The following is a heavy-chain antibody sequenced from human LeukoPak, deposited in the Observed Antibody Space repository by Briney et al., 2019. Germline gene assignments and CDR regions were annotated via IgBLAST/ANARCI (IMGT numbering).Heavy chain of an antibody. Sequence: GGSLRLSCAASGFTFSVYEMNWVRQAPGKGLEWVSYISTSGTAIFYADSVKGRFTISRDNAKNSLYLQMNSLRAEDTAVYYCARGGYYDSSSYYAYWGQGTLVTVSS. CDR3: ARGGYYDSSSYYAY. V-gene: IGHV3-48*03. J-gene: IGHJ4*02. CDR1: GFTFSVYE. D-gene: IGHD3-22*01. CDR2: ISTSGTAI.